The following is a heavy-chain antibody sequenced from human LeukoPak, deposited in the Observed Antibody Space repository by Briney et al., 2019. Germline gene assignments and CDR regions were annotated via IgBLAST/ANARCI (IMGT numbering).Heavy chain of an antibody. D-gene: IGHD6-6*01. V-gene: IGHV3-7*03. CDR3: GRSVAAPADY. J-gene: IGHJ4*02. CDR1: GFTLGIEG. CDR2: IRGDGSVK. Sequence: GGSWGLPLEPLGFTLGIEGWIWSRQAQGKGLEWVGNIRGDGSVKFYLDSVKGRFTISRDNTNSVSLQMNNLKAEDTAVYYCGRSVAAPADYWGQGTLVIVSS.